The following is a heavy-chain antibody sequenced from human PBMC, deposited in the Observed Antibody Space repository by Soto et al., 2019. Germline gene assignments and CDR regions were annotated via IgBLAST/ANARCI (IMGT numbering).Heavy chain of an antibody. Sequence: SETLSLTCTVSGGSISSYYWSWIRQPPVKGLEWIGYIYYSGSTNYNPSLKSRVTISVDTSKNQFSLKLSSVTAADTAVYYCARDLQAANYYYYGMDVWGQGTTVTVSS. CDR2: IYYSGST. J-gene: IGHJ6*02. CDR1: GGSISSYY. CDR3: ARDLQAANYYYYGMDV. V-gene: IGHV4-59*01. D-gene: IGHD2-2*01.